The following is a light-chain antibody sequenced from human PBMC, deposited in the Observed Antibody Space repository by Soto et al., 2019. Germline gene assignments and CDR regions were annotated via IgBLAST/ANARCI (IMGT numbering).Light chain of an antibody. J-gene: IGKJ5*01. CDR3: QQRSNWTIT. CDR2: DAS. V-gene: IGKV3-11*01. CDR1: QSVSGY. Sequence: EIVLTQSPATLSLSPGEGATLSCRASQSVSGYLAWYQQKPGQAPRLLIHDASNRATGIPARFSGSGSGTDFTLTISSLEPEDFAVYYCQQRSNWTITFGQGTRLEIK.